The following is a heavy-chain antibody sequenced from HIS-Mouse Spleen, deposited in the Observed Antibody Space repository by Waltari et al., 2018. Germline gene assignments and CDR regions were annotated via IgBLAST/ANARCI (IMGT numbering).Heavy chain of an antibody. CDR1: GFSLSTSGVG. CDR3: AHLTTKSTVVTPGHYFDY. V-gene: IGHV2-5*02. CDR2: MYWDDDK. J-gene: IGHJ4*02. Sequence: QITLKESGPTLVKPTQTLTLTCTFSGFSLSTSGVGVGWIRQPPGKALEWLAPMYWDDDKRYSPSLKSRLTITKDTSKNQVVLTVTNMDPVDTASYYCAHLTTKSTVVTPGHYFDYWGQGTLVTVSS. D-gene: IGHD4-17*01.